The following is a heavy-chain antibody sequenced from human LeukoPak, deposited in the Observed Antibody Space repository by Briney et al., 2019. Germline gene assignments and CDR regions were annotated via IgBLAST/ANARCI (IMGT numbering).Heavy chain of an antibody. J-gene: IGHJ5*02. CDR1: GGSISTGRHY. CDR2: FFPTGIT. D-gene: IGHD2-15*01. Sequence: SETLSLTCTVSGGSISTGRHYWSWIRQPAGKGLEWIGRFFPTGITNYNPSLESRVTISVDTSKNQFSLRLTSVTAADTAVYYCARVDGSCSGGSCPSGNWFDPWGQGTLVTVSS. V-gene: IGHV4-61*02. CDR3: ARVDGSCSGGSCPSGNWFDP.